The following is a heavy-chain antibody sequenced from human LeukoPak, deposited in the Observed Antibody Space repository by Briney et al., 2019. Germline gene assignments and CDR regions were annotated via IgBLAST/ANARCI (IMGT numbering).Heavy chain of an antibody. D-gene: IGHD2-2*02. V-gene: IGHV1-8*01. CDR3: ARGIGYCSSTSCYTDY. CDR2: MNPNSGNT. Sequence: ASVKVSCKASGYTFTSYDINWVRQATGQGLEWMGWMNPNSGNTGYAQKFQGRVTMTRNTSKSTAYMELSSLRSEGTAVYYCARGIGYCSSTSCYTDYWGQGTLVTVSS. CDR1: GYTFTSYD. J-gene: IGHJ4*02.